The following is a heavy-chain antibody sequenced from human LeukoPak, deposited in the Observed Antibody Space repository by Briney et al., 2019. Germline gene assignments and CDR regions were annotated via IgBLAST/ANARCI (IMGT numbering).Heavy chain of an antibody. V-gene: IGHV3-21*01. CDR3: ARDPQVRYYYYYMDV. Sequence: GGSLRLSCAASGFTFSSYSMNWVRQAPGKGLEWVSSISSSSSYIYYADSVKGRFTISRDNAKNSLYLQMNSLRAEDTAVYYCARDPQVRYYYYYMDVWGKGTTVTVSS. CDR1: GFTFSSYS. J-gene: IGHJ6*03. CDR2: ISSSSSYI.